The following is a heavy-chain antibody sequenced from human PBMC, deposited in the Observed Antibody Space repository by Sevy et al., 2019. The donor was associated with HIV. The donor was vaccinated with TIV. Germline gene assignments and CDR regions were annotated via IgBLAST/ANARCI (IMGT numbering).Heavy chain of an antibody. V-gene: IGHV3-23*01. CDR3: VRVLASWYVPANLYFDY. CDR2: TSGGGGST. J-gene: IGHJ4*02. Sequence: GGSVRLSCAASGFTFSSYAMSWVRQAPGQGLERVSATSGGGGSTFYADSVMGRFTVSRDNSKNTRYLQLNSLRAEDTAIYYCVRVLASWYVPANLYFDYCGQGTLVTVSS. D-gene: IGHD6-13*01. CDR1: GFTFSSYA.